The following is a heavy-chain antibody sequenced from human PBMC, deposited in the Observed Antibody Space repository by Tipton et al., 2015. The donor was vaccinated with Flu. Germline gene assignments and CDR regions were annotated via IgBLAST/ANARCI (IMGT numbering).Heavy chain of an antibody. Sequence: QLVQSGGGVVQPGRSLRLSCEGSGFSFSSYGMYWVRQAPGKGLEWLAVISFDESENYHADSVKGRFTISRDNSKSTLYLQMNSLRIEDTAVYYCAKGGGYHYDSGGYHPKLWGQGTLVIVSS. CDR2: ISFDESEN. D-gene: IGHD3-22*01. V-gene: IGHV3-30*18. CDR3: AKGGGYHYDSGGYHPKL. CDR1: GFSFSSYG. J-gene: IGHJ4*02.